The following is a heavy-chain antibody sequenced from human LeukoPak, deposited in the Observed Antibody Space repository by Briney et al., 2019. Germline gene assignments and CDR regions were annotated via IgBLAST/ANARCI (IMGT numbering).Heavy chain of an antibody. V-gene: IGHV5-51*01. CDR1: GYSFTSYW. CDR2: IHHADSDT. J-gene: IGHJ4*02. Sequence: GESLKISCKCSGYSFTSYWIGWVRQMPGKGLGWMGIIHHADSDTRYSPSFQGQVTISADKSITTAYLQWSSLKASDTAMYYCARGTSGWRFDSWGQGTLVSVSS. D-gene: IGHD6-19*01. CDR3: ARGTSGWRFDS.